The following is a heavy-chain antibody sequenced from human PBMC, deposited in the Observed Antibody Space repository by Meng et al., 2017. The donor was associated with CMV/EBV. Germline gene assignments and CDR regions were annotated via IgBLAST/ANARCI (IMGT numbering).Heavy chain of an antibody. V-gene: IGHV4-39*07. CDR3: ARGHGGIFGVVIGGDWFDP. J-gene: IGHJ5*02. D-gene: IGHD3-3*01. CDR1: GGSISSSSYY. Sequence: GSLRLSCTVSGGSISSSSYYWGWLRQPPGKGLEWIGSIYYSGSTYYNPSLKSRVTISVDTSKNQFSLKLSSVTAADTAVYYCARGHGGIFGVVIGGDWFDPWGQGTLVTVSS. CDR2: IYYSGST.